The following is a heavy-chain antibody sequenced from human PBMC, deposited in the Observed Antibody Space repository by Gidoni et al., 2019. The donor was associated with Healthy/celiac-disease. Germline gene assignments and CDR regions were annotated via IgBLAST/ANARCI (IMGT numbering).Heavy chain of an antibody. CDR2: ISGSGGST. J-gene: IGHJ4*02. D-gene: IGHD1-26*01. V-gene: IGHV3-23*01. CDR3: AKFPRLVGATRGDY. Sequence: EVQLLESGGGLVQPGGSLRLSCAASGFTFSRYAMSWVRQAPGKGLEWVSAISGSGGSTYYADSVKGRFTISRDNSKNTLYLQMNSLRAEDTAVYYCAKFPRLVGATRGDYWGQGTLVTVSS. CDR1: GFTFSRYA.